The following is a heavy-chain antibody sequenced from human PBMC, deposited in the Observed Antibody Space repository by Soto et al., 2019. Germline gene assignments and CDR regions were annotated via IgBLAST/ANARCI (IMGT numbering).Heavy chain of an antibody. V-gene: IGHV3-21*01. D-gene: IGHD1-26*01. CDR3: ARDLVGATI. CDR2: ISSSSNYI. J-gene: IGHJ4*02. CDR1: GFTFSSYS. Sequence: EVQVVESGGGLVKPGGSLRLSCAASGFTFSSYSMNWVRQAPGKGLEWVSSISSSSNYIYHADSMKGRFTISRDNAKNSLYLQMNSLRAEDTGVYYCARDLVGATIWGQGTLVTVSS.